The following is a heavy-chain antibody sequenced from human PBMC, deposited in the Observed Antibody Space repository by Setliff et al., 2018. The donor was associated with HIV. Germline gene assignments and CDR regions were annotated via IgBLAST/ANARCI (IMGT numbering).Heavy chain of an antibody. D-gene: IGHD4-17*01. CDR2: IYYSGST. CDR1: GGSISSGDYY. J-gene: IGHJ4*02. CDR3: VRDDYGYNGKGFDY. Sequence: LSLTCGVSGGSISSGDYYWSWIRQPPGKGLEWIGYIYYSGSTYYNPSLKSRVTISVDTSKNQFSLKLRSVPAADTAMYYCVRDDYGYNGKGFDYWGPGTLVTVSS. V-gene: IGHV4-30-4*08.